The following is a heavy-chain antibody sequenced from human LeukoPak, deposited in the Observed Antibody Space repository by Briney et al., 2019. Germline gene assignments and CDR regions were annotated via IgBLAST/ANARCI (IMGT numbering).Heavy chain of an antibody. V-gene: IGHV3-21*01. CDR1: GFTFSSYS. CDR3: ARVYGYCSSTSCYNWFDP. J-gene: IGHJ5*02. Sequence: GGSLRLSCAASGFTFSSYSMNWVRQAPGKGLEWVSSISRSSSYIYYADSVKGRFTISRDNAKNSLYPQMNSLRAEDRAGYYCARVYGYCSSTSCYNWFDPWGQGTLVTVSS. CDR2: ISRSSSYI. D-gene: IGHD2-2*01.